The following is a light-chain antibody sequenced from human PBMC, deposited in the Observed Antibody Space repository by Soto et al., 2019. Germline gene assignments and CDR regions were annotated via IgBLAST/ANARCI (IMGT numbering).Light chain of an antibody. V-gene: IGKV3-20*01. CDR1: QSVSSSY. CDR2: GAS. J-gene: IGKJ5*01. Sequence: EIVLTQSPGTLSLSPGERATLSCRASQSVSSSYLAWYQQKPGQAPRLLIYGASSRATGIPDRFSGSRSVTDFTLTISRLEPDDFPVYYCQQYCSPPSITFGQGTRLEIK. CDR3: QQYCSPPSIT.